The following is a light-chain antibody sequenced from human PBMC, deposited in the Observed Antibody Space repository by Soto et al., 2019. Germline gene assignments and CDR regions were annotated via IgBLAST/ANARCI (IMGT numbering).Light chain of an antibody. Sequence: DIQMTQSPSSLSASVGDRVSITCRASRSVSTYLNWYQQRPGKAPNLLIYAASSLQSGVPSRFSGSGSGTDFTLTISSLQPEDFATYYCQHSYTTPTLTFGGGTKVEI. CDR3: QHSYTTPTLT. CDR1: RSVSTY. J-gene: IGKJ4*01. CDR2: AAS. V-gene: IGKV1-39*01.